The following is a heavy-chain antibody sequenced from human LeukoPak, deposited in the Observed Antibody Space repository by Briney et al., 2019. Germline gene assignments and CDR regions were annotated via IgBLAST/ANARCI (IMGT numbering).Heavy chain of an antibody. CDR1: GYTLIELS. CDR2: FDPEDGET. Sequence: ASVKVSCKVSGYTLIELSMHWVRQAPGKGLEWMGGFDPEDGETIYAQKFQGRVTMTEDTSTDTAYMELSSLRSEDTAVYYCAREPNVVVVPAAKGDFQHWGQGTLVTVSS. D-gene: IGHD2-2*01. V-gene: IGHV1-24*01. J-gene: IGHJ1*01. CDR3: AREPNVVVVPAAKGDFQH.